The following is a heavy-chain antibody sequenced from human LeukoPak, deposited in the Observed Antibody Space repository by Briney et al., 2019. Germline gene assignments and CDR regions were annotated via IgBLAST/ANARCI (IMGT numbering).Heavy chain of an antibody. CDR1: GFTFSGYG. D-gene: IGHD3-22*01. Sequence: PGGSLRLSCATSGFTFSGYGMHWVRQAPGKGLEWVTVIWSDGSNKYYADSVKGRFTIPRDNSKNTLYLQMNSLRAEDTAMYYCAKDFMIIVVSGAFDIWGQGTMVTVSS. V-gene: IGHV3-33*06. CDR3: AKDFMIIVVSGAFDI. CDR2: IWSDGSNK. J-gene: IGHJ3*02.